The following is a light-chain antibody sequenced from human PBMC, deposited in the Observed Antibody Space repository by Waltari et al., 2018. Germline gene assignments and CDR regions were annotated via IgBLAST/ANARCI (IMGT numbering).Light chain of an antibody. J-gene: IGKJ2*01. CDR2: WAS. CDR3: QQCYTFPYT. V-gene: IGKV4-1*01. CDR1: SVDFSSNNKTY. Sequence: SVDFSSNNKTYLAWYQQNPVQPPKLLITWASTRESGVPDRFSGSGSETDFTLTISSLQAEDVAVYYCQQCYTFPYTFGQGTKLEIK.